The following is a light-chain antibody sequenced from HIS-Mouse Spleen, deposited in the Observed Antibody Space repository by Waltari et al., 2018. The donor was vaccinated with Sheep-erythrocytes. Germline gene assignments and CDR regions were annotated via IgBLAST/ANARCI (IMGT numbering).Light chain of an antibody. J-gene: IGLJ2*01. CDR2: GKN. CDR3: NSRDSSGNHLGVV. Sequence: SSELTQDPAVSVALGQTVRITCQGGSLRSYYASWVQQKPGQAPVLVIYGKNNRPSGIPDRFSGPSSGNTASLTITGAQAEDEADFYCNSRDSSGNHLGVVFGGGTKLTVL. CDR1: SLRSYY. V-gene: IGLV3-19*01.